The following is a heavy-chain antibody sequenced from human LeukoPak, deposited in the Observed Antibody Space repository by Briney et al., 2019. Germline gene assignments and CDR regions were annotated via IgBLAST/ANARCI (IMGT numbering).Heavy chain of an antibody. Sequence: ASVKVSCKVSGYTLTELSMHWVRQAPGKGLEWMGGFDPEDGETIYAQKFQGRVTITADKSTSTAYMELSSLRSEDTAVYYCARGLYSSSWSGGLLDYWGQGILVTVSS. D-gene: IGHD6-13*01. CDR3: ARGLYSSSWSGGLLDY. CDR1: GYTLTELS. V-gene: IGHV1-24*01. J-gene: IGHJ4*02. CDR2: FDPEDGET.